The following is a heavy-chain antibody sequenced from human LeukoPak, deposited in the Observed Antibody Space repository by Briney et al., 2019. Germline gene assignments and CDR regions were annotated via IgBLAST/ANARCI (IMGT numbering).Heavy chain of an antibody. J-gene: IGHJ6*03. CDR2: MNPNSGNT. V-gene: IGHV1-8*02. CDR1: GYTFTGYY. D-gene: IGHD3-10*01. Sequence: ASVKVSCKASGYTFTGYYMHWVRQAPGQGLEWMGWMNPNSGNTGYAQKFQGRVTMTRNTSISTAYMELSSLRSEDTAVYYCARMYYGSGSYYYYYYYMDVWGKGTTVTISS. CDR3: ARMYYGSGSYYYYYYYMDV.